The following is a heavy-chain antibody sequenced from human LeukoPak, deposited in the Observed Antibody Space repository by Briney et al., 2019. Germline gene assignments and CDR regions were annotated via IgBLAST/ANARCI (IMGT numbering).Heavy chain of an antibody. CDR1: GFTFDDYA. V-gene: IGHV3-9*01. J-gene: IGHJ4*02. Sequence: GGSLRLSCAASGFTFDDYAMHWVRQAPGKGLEWVSGISWNSGSIGYADSVKGRFTISRDNAKNSLYLQMNSLRAEDTALYYCAKDMLRASYGSGTFDYWGQGTLVTVSS. D-gene: IGHD3-10*01. CDR2: ISWNSGSI. CDR3: AKDMLRASYGSGTFDY.